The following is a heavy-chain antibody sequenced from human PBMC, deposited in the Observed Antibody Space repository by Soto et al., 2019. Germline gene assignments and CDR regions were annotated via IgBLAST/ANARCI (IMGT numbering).Heavy chain of an antibody. CDR1: GGSISSGGYY. V-gene: IGHV4-61*08. D-gene: IGHD3-22*01. J-gene: IGHJ4*02. CDR3: ARYALKYYYDSSGSPYFDY. CDR2: IYYSGST. Sequence: SETLSLTCTVSGGSISSGGYYWSWIRQHPGKGLEWIGYIYYSGSTNYNPSLKSRVTISVDTSKNQFSLKLSSVTAADTAVYYCARYALKYYYDSSGSPYFDYWGQGTLVTVSS.